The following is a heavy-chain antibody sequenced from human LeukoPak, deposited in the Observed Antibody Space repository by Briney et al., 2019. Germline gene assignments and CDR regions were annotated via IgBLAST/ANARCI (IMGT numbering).Heavy chain of an antibody. CDR3: ARDINWALGNP. V-gene: IGHV3-33*01. D-gene: IGHD1-1*01. J-gene: IGHJ5*02. CDR2: IWSDESNK. Sequence: GRSLRLSCAASGFTFSNYGMHWVRQAPGKGLEWVAVIWSDESNKYYADSVKGRFTSSRDNAKNTLYLQMNSLRVEDTAVYYCARDINWALGNPWGQGTLVIVSS. CDR1: GFTFSNYG.